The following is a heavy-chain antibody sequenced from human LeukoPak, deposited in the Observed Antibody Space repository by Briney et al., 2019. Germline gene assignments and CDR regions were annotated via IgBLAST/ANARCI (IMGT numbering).Heavy chain of an antibody. Sequence: GGSLRLSCAASGFTFSSYAMGWVRQAPGKGLEWVSAISGSGGSTYYADSVKGRFTISRDNSKNTLYLQMNSLRAEDTAVYYCAKAGNWNYREYFDYWGQGTLVTVSS. CDR2: ISGSGGST. CDR1: GFTFSSYA. V-gene: IGHV3-23*01. CDR3: AKAGNWNYREYFDY. J-gene: IGHJ4*02. D-gene: IGHD1-7*01.